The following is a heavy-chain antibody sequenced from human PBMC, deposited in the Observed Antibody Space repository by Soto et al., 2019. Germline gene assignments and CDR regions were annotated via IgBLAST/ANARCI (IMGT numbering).Heavy chain of an antibody. J-gene: IGHJ4*02. D-gene: IGHD3-3*01. CDR2: FDPEDGET. V-gene: IGHV1-24*01. CDR1: GYTLTELF. Sequence: ASVKVSCKVSGYTLTELFMHWVRQAPGKGLEWMGGFDPEDGETIYAQKFQGRVTMTEDTSTDTAYMELSSLRSEDTAVYYCAISSRWGFRNYDFWSGYRSDIRDYWGQGTLVTVSS. CDR3: AISSRWGFRNYDFWSGYRSDIRDY.